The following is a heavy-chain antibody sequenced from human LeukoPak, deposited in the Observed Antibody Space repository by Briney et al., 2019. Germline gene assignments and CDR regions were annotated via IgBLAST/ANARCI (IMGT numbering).Heavy chain of an antibody. V-gene: IGHV3-33*08. CDR3: ARDYGFGELWRFDY. Sequence: GMSLRLSCAASGFTFSTSAMHWVRQAPGKGLEWVAVIWYDGSNKYYADSVKGRFTISRDNSKNTLYLQMNSLRAEDTAVYYCARDYGFGELWRFDYWGQGTLVTVSS. CDR2: IWYDGSNK. J-gene: IGHJ4*02. CDR1: GFTFSTSA. D-gene: IGHD3-10*01.